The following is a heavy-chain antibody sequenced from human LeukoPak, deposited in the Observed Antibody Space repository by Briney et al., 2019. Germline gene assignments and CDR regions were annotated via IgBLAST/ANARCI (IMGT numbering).Heavy chain of an antibody. CDR3: VTSIALAGWGAFDI. Sequence: SETLSLTCAVSGGSISSSNWWSWVRQPPGKGLEWIGEIFHSGTTNYNASLKSRVTISVDNSKNQFSLKLNSLTAADTAVYYCVTSIALAGWGAFDIWGQGTMVTVSS. CDR1: GGSISSSNW. J-gene: IGHJ3*02. V-gene: IGHV4-4*02. CDR2: IFHSGTT. D-gene: IGHD6-19*01.